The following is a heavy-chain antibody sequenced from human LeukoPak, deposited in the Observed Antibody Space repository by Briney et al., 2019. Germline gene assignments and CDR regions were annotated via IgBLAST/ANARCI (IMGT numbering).Heavy chain of an antibody. V-gene: IGHV1-2*02. J-gene: IGHJ4*02. D-gene: IGHD3-10*01. CDR2: INPNSGGT. CDR1: GYTFTGYY. Sequence: ASVKVSCKASGYTFTGYYMHWVRQAPGQGLEWMGWINPNSGGTNYAQKFQGRVTMTRDTSISTAYMELSRLRSDDTAVYYCARGRPYGWGRGGFDYWGQGTLVTVSS. CDR3: ARGRPYGWGRGGFDY.